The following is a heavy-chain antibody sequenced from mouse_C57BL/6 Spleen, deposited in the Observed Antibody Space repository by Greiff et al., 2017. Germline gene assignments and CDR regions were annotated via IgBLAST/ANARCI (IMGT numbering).Heavy chain of an antibody. Sequence: VQLKQPGAELVRPGSSVKLSCKASGYTFTSYWMHWVKQRPIQGLEWIGNIDPSDSETHYNQKFKDKATLTVDKSSSTAYMQLSSLTSEDSAVYYCARGYLYAMDYWGQGTSVTVSS. V-gene: IGHV1-52*01. D-gene: IGHD2-14*01. CDR3: ARGYLYAMDY. J-gene: IGHJ4*01. CDR2: IDPSDSET. CDR1: GYTFTSYW.